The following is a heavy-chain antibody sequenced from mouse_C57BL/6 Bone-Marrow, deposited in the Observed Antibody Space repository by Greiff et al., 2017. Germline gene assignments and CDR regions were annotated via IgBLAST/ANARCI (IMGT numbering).Heavy chain of an antibody. CDR2: ISGGGGNT. CDR3: ARHGRGCYFDY. CDR1: GFTFSSYT. V-gene: IGHV5-9*04. D-gene: IGHD4-1*01. J-gene: IGHJ2*01. Sequence: EVKLVESGGGLVKPGGSLKLSCAASGFTFSSYTMSWVRQTPGKRLEWVATISGGGGNTYYPDSVKGRFTISRDNAKNTLYLQMSSLRSEDTAVYYCARHGRGCYFDYWGQGTTLTVSS.